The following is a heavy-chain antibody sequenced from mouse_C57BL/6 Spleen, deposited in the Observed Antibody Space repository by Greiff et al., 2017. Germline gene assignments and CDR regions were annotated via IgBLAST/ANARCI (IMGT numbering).Heavy chain of an antibody. D-gene: IGHD4-1*01. J-gene: IGHJ2*01. V-gene: IGHV5-17*01. CDR2: ISSGSSTI. CDR3: ARRGLTGSYCDY. Sequence: DVMLVESGGGLVKPGGSLKLSCAASGFTFSDYGMHWVRQAPEKGLEWVAYISSGSSTIYYADTVKGRFTISRDNAKNTLFLQMTSLRSEDTAMYYGARRGLTGSYCDYWGQGTTLTVSS. CDR1: GFTFSDYG.